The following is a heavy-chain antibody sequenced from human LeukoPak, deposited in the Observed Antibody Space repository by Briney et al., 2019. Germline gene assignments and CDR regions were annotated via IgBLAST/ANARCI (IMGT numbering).Heavy chain of an antibody. CDR1: GGSISSGGYY. V-gene: IGHV4-31*03. D-gene: IGHD3-3*01. J-gene: IGHJ4*02. CDR2: IYYSGST. CDR3: ASEGLSGYPFDY. Sequence: PSETLSLTCTVSGGSISSGGYYWSWIRQHPGKGLEWIGYIYYSGSTYYNPSLKSRVTISVDTSKNQFSLKLSSVTAADTAVYYCASEGLSGYPFDYWGQGTLVTVSS.